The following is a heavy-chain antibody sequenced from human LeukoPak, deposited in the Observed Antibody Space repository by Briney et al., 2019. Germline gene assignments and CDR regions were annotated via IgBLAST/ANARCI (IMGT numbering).Heavy chain of an antibody. J-gene: IGHJ6*02. CDR1: GFTFSSYG. CDR3: ARDYCSSTSCYYYYYYGMDV. Sequence: GGSLRLSCAASGFTFSSYGMHWVRQAPGKGLEGVAVIWYDGSNKYYADSVKGRFTISRDNSKNTLYLQMNSLRAEDTAVYYCARDYCSSTSCYYYYYYGMDVWGQGTTVTVSS. V-gene: IGHV3-33*01. CDR2: IWYDGSNK. D-gene: IGHD2-2*01.